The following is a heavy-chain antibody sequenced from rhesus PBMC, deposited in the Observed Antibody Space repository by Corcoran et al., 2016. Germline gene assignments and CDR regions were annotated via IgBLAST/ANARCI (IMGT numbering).Heavy chain of an antibody. CDR3: AREIAAAGTGY. V-gene: IGHV4-127*01. CDR1: GYSISSGYD. J-gene: IGHJ4*01. D-gene: IGHD6-31*01. Sequence: QVQLQESGPGVVKPSETLSLTCAVSGYSISSGYDWSWIRQPPGKGLEWIGYIYGGTGSTSYNPSLKSRVIILIDTSKNQFSLKLSSVTAADTAVYYCAREIAAAGTGYWGQGVLVTVSS. CDR2: IYGGTGST.